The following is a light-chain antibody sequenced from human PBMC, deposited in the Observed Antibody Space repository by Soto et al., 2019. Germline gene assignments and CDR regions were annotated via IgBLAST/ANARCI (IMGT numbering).Light chain of an antibody. J-gene: IGKJ4*01. Sequence: EMVLTQSPGTLSLSPGERATLSCRASQSVSSSYLAWYQQKPGQAPRLFIYGASSRATGIPDRFSGSGSGTDFTLTTSRLEPEDFAVYYCQQYGSSPPLTFGGGTKVEIK. CDR2: GAS. CDR1: QSVSSSY. V-gene: IGKV3-20*01. CDR3: QQYGSSPPLT.